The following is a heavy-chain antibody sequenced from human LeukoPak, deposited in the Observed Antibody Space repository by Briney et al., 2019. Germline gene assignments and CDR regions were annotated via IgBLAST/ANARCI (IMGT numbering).Heavy chain of an antibody. J-gene: IGHJ4*02. CDR2: ISAYNGNT. V-gene: IGHV1-18*04. CDR1: GYTFTDYY. D-gene: IGHD1-26*01. CDR3: ARVGSSGSYYGPPQFDY. Sequence: AASVKVSCKASGYTFTDYYLHWVRQAPGQGLEWMGWISAYNGNTNYAQKLQGRVTTTTDTSTSTAYMGLRSLRSDDTAVYYCARVGSSGSYYGPPQFDYWGQGTLVTVSS.